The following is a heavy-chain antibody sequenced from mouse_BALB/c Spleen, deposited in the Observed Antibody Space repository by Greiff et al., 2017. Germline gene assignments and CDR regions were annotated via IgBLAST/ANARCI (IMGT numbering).Heavy chain of an antibody. V-gene: IGHV1S81*02. Sequence: QVQLQQPGAELVKPGASVKLSCKASGYTFTSYWMHWVKQRPGQGLEWIGEINPSNGRTNYNEKFKSKATLTVDKSSSTAYMQLSSLTSEDSAVYYRARGGLPSMDYWGQGTSVTVSS. D-gene: IGHD5-5*01. CDR1: GYTFTSYW. CDR2: INPSNGRT. CDR3: ARGGLPSMDY. J-gene: IGHJ4*01.